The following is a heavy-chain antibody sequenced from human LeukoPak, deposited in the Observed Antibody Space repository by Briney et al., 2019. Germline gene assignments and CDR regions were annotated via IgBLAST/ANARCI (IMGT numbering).Heavy chain of an antibody. V-gene: IGHV3-48*04. Sequence: GGSLRLSCAASGFTFSSYSMNWVRQAPGKGLEWVSYISSSGSTIYYADSVKGRLTISRDNAKNSLYLQMNSLRAEDTAVYYCARATYYTNYYGSGPRWVDVWGKGTTVTISS. J-gene: IGHJ6*04. D-gene: IGHD3-10*01. CDR1: GFTFSSYS. CDR2: ISSSGSTI. CDR3: ARATYYTNYYGSGPRWVDV.